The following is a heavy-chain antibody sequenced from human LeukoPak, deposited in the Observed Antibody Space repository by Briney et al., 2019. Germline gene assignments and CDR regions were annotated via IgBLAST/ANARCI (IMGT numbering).Heavy chain of an antibody. V-gene: IGHV1-2*02. J-gene: IGHJ5*02. Sequence: GASVKGSCKASGYTFTGYYMHWVRQAPGQGLEWKGWINPNSGGTNYAQKFQGRVTMTRDTSISTAYMVLSRLRSDDTAVYYCARAAYCSGGSCYDNWFDPWGQGTLVTVSS. CDR3: ARAAYCSGGSCYDNWFDP. CDR2: INPNSGGT. D-gene: IGHD2-15*01. CDR1: GYTFTGYY.